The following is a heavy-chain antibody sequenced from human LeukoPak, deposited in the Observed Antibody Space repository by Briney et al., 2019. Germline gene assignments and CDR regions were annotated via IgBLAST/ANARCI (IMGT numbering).Heavy chain of an antibody. Sequence: GASVTVSCTVSGYTLTELSMHWVRQAPGKGLEWMGGFDPEDGETIYAQKFQGRVTMTEDTSTDTAYMELSSLRSEDTAVYYCATDRGAVAGTPPSFDYWGQGTLVTVSS. D-gene: IGHD6-19*01. CDR1: GYTLTELS. CDR3: ATDRGAVAGTPPSFDY. V-gene: IGHV1-24*01. J-gene: IGHJ4*02. CDR2: FDPEDGET.